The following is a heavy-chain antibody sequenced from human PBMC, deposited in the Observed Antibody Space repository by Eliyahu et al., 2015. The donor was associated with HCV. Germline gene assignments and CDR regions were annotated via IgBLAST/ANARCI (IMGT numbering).Heavy chain of an antibody. CDR1: GGSFSGDY. V-gene: IGHV4-34*01. CDR2: INQSGST. CDR3: ARRVAGTIWFDP. D-gene: IGHD6-19*01. Sequence: QVQLQQWGAGLLKPSETLSLTCAVYGGSFSGDYWXWIRQXPGKGLEWIGEINQSGSTNHNSSLKSRVTISIDTSKKQFSLNLSSVTAADTAMYYCARRVAGTIWFDPWGQGILVTVSS. J-gene: IGHJ5*02.